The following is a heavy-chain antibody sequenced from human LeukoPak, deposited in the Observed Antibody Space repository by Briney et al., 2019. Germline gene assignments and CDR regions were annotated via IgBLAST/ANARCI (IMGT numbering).Heavy chain of an antibody. Sequence: SVKVSCKASGGTFSSYAISWVRQAPGQGLEWMGRIIPILGIANYAQKFQGRVTITADKSTSTAYMELSSLRSEDTAVYYCARADIDTMVRGDPEGYYYYGMDVWGQGTTVTVPS. J-gene: IGHJ6*02. CDR2: IIPILGIA. CDR3: ARADIDTMVRGDPEGYYYYGMDV. CDR1: GGTFSSYA. V-gene: IGHV1-69*04. D-gene: IGHD3-10*01.